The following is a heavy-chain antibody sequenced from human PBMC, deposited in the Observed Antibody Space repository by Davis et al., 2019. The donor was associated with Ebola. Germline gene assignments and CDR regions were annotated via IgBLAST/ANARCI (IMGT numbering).Heavy chain of an antibody. V-gene: IGHV1-3*01. CDR1: GYIFTRYA. Sequence: AASVKVSCKASGYIFTRYAMHWVRQAPGQRLEWMGWINAGNGNTKYSQKFQGRVTITRDTSASTAYMELSSLRSEDTAVYYCARDSVLRVAATPSDYWGQGTLVTVSS. CDR3: ARDSVLRVAATPSDY. D-gene: IGHD6-19*01. J-gene: IGHJ4*02. CDR2: INAGNGNT.